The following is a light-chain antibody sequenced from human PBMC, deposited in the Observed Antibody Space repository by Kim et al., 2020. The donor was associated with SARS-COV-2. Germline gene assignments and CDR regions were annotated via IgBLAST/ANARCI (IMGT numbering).Light chain of an antibody. J-gene: IGKJ1*01. CDR3: QQYNSYPWT. Sequence: DIHMTQSPSTLSPSMGDRVTITCRASQTISSWLAWYSQTAGKAPKLLIYHASNLQSGVPSRFSGSGSGTEFTLTISSLQPDDFATYYCQQYNSYPWTFGQGTKVDIK. CDR2: HAS. V-gene: IGKV1-5*03. CDR1: QTISSW.